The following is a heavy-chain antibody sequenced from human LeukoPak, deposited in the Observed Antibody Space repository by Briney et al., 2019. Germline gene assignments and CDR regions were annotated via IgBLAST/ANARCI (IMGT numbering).Heavy chain of an antibody. V-gene: IGHV3-9*01. CDR2: ITWNSGSV. CDR1: GFTFDDYA. J-gene: IGHJ4*02. Sequence: PGRSLRLSCAASGFTFDDYAMHWVRQAPGKGLGWVSGITWNSGSVGYADSVKGRSTISRDNAKNSLYLQMNSLRAEDTALYYCAKDIGTSGSSLDYWGQGTLVTVSS. D-gene: IGHD3-10*01. CDR3: AKDIGTSGSSLDY.